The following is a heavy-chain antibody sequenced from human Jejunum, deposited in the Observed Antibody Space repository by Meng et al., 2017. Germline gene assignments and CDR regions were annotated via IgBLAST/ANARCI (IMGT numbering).Heavy chain of an antibody. Sequence: VQPQRVGADLVNPSETLSLPCAVYGGSSRGFYVSWIRQPPGKGLEWIGEIHPSGSTDYNPSLKSRLTISLDTSKNQFSLSLNSATAADTGIYYCTRGTDRAKSGDYWGQGTLVTVSS. CDR1: GGSSRGFY. CDR2: IHPSGST. CDR3: TRGTDRAKSGDY. V-gene: IGHV4-34*01. D-gene: IGHD1-14*01. J-gene: IGHJ4*02.